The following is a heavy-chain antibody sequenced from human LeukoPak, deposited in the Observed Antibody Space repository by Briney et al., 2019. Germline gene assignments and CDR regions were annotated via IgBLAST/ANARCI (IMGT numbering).Heavy chain of an antibody. D-gene: IGHD5-18*01. V-gene: IGHV4-4*08. CDR3: ARADREGGYTYGFFDY. CDR1: GGSISSYY. Sequence: SETLSLTCTVSGGSISSYYWSWIRQPPGKGLEWIGRIYTSGSTNYNPSLKSRVTISVDTSKNQFSLKLSSVTAADTAVYFCARADREGGYTYGFFDYWGQGILVTVSS. J-gene: IGHJ4*02. CDR2: IYTSGST.